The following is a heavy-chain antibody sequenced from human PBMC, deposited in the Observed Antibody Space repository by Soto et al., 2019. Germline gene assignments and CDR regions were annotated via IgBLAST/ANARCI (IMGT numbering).Heavy chain of an antibody. CDR2: TYYRSKWYN. D-gene: IGHD6-13*01. CDR1: GDSVSSNSAA. V-gene: IGHV6-1*01. CDR3: ARPGYSSSWTYNWFDP. J-gene: IGHJ5*02. Sequence: SQTLSLTCAISGDSVSSNSAAWNWIRQSPSRGLEWLGRTYYRSKWYNDYAVSVKSRITINPDTSKNQFSLQLNSVTPEDTAVYYCARPGYSSSWTYNWFDPWGQGTLVTVSS.